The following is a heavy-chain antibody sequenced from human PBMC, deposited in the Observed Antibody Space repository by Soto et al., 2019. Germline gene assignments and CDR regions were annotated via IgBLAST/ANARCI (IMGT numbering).Heavy chain of an antibody. J-gene: IGHJ4*02. Sequence: GGSLRLSCAASGFTFGNYGINWVRQAPGKGLEWVSVISGGGTTTFYADSAKGRFTISRDNSKNTLYLQMNSLRDEDTAVDYCARGRDGYNPDYWGQGTLVTISS. V-gene: IGHV3-23*01. CDR1: GFTFGNYG. D-gene: IGHD5-12*01. CDR3: ARGRDGYNPDY. CDR2: ISGGGTTT.